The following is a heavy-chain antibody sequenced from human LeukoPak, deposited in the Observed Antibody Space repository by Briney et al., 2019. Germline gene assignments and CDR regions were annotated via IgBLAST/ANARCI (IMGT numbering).Heavy chain of an antibody. J-gene: IGHJ4*02. CDR3: ARQGSYSNAIGMGY. V-gene: IGHV1-8*01. D-gene: IGHD2/OR15-2a*01. Sequence: ASVKVSCKASGYTFTSYDINWVRQATGQGLEWMGWMNPNSGNTGYAQKFQGRVTMTRNTSISTAYMELSSLRSEDTAVYYCARQGSYSNAIGMGYWGQGTLVTVSS. CDR1: GYTFTSYD. CDR2: MNPNSGNT.